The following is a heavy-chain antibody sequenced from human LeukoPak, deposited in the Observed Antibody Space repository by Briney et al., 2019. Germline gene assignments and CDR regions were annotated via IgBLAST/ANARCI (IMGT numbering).Heavy chain of an antibody. CDR3: AKSPAGAWDYFDY. D-gene: IGHD4/OR15-4a*01. V-gene: IGHV3-21*01. Sequence: SGGSLRLSCAASGFTFSSYSMNWVRQAPGKGLEWVSSISSSSSYTYYADSVKGRFTISRDNAKNSLYLQMNSLRAEDTAVYYCAKSPAGAWDYFDYWGQGTLVSVSS. CDR2: ISSSSSYT. J-gene: IGHJ4*02. CDR1: GFTFSSYS.